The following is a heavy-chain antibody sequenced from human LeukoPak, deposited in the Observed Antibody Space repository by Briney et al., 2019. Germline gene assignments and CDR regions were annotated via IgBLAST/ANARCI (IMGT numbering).Heavy chain of an antibody. V-gene: IGHV3-33*01. D-gene: IGHD1-26*01. J-gene: IGHJ6*02. CDR2: IWYDGSNK. CDR1: GFTFSSYG. Sequence: GGSLRLSCAASGFTFSSYGMHWVRQAPGKGLEWVAVIWYDGSNKYYADSVNGRFTISRDNSKNTLYLQMNSLRAEDTAVYYCARDLGSGSSYYYYYGMDVWGQGTTVTVSS. CDR3: ARDLGSGSSYYYYYGMDV.